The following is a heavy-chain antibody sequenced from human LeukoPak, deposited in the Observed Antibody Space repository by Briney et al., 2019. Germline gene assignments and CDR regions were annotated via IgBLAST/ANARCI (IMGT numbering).Heavy chain of an antibody. CDR3: ARSVYYDSSVNY. CDR2: IYHSGST. Sequence: SETLSLTCVVSGGSISGGAYSWNWIRQPPGKGLEWIGYIYHSGSTYYNPSLKSRVTISVDTSKNQFSLKLSSVTAADTAVYYCARSVYYDSSVNYWGQGTLVTVSS. V-gene: IGHV4-30-2*01. CDR1: GGSISGGAYS. J-gene: IGHJ4*02. D-gene: IGHD3-22*01.